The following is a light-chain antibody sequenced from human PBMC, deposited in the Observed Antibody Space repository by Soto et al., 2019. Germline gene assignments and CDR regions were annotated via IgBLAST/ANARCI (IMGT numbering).Light chain of an antibody. J-gene: IGLJ1*01. CDR1: SSNIGGNS. CDR3: GSWDSSLSAYV. Sequence: QLVLTQPPSVSAAPGQKVTISCSGSSSNIGGNSVSWYQQLPGTAPKLLIYDDNKRPSGIPDRFSGPKSGTSATLGITGFQTGDEADYYCGSWDSSLSAYVFGTGTKLTVL. CDR2: DDN. V-gene: IGLV1-51*01.